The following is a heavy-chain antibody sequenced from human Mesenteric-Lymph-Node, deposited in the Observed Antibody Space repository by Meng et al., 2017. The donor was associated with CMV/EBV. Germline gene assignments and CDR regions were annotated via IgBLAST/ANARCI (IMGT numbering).Heavy chain of an antibody. CDR3: TTDGVVVPAAIPIPDY. CDR1: GFAFSSYG. V-gene: IGHV3-33*01. J-gene: IGHJ4*02. D-gene: IGHD2-2*02. Sequence: GESLKISCAASGFAFSSYGMHWVRQAPGKGLEWVTIIWYDGSNKYYADSVKGRFTVSRDNSKNTLYLQMNSLKTEDTAVYYCTTDGVVVPAAIPIPDYWGQGTLVTVSS. CDR2: IWYDGSNK.